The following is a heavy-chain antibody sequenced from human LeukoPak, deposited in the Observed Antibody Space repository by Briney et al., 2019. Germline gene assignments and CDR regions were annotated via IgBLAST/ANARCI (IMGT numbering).Heavy chain of an antibody. CDR2: VLSKTDGGTT. CDR1: GFTFSSAW. J-gene: IGHJ4*02. Sequence: PGGSLRLSCAASGFTFSSAWMTWVRQAPGKRLEWVGRVLSKTDGGTTEYSAPVKGRFIVSRDDSKNTLYPQMNSLKTEDTAVYYCTTERRSSVSSSRFDYWGQGALVTVSS. CDR3: TTERRSSVSSSRFDY. D-gene: IGHD1-26*01. V-gene: IGHV3-15*01.